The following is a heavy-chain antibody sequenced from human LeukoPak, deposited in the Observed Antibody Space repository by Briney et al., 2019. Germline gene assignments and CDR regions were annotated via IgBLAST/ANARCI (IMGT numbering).Heavy chain of an antibody. Sequence: PSETLSLTCTVSGGSISSTNYYWSWVRQPAGKGLEWIGCIYASGSTNYNPSLKSRVTISVNTSNNQFSLKLSSMTAADTAVYYCARNTAGGYYYKDVWGKGTTVTVSS. CDR1: GGSISSTNYY. CDR2: IYASGST. V-gene: IGHV4-61*02. CDR3: ARNTAGGYYYKDV. D-gene: IGHD2-21*02. J-gene: IGHJ6*03.